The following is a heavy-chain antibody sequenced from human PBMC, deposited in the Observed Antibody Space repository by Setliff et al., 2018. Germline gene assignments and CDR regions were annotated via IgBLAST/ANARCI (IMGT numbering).Heavy chain of an antibody. CDR3: AKHSYYYGSGEIGWFDP. D-gene: IGHD3-10*01. CDR2: ISGSGGDT. Sequence: GESLKISCAASGFSFSSYAMSWVRQAPGKGLEWVSAISGSGGDTYYADSMKGRFTISRDNPKNTLYLQMNSLRAEDTAVYYCAKHSYYYGSGEIGWFDPWGQGTLVTVSS. J-gene: IGHJ5*02. V-gene: IGHV3-23*01. CDR1: GFSFSSYA.